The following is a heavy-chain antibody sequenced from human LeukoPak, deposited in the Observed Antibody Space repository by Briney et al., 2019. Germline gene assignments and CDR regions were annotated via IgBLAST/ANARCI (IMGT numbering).Heavy chain of an antibody. CDR2: INQGGSVK. Sequence: PGGSLRLSCAASGFTFRSYWMSWVRQAPGKGLEWVANINQGGSVKYYVGSVKGRFTISRDDAKNSLYVQMNSLRDEDTAVYYCARVGYSGWNLEYWGQGTLVTVSS. CDR3: ARVGYSGWNLEY. J-gene: IGHJ4*02. V-gene: IGHV3-7*01. CDR1: GFTFRSYW. D-gene: IGHD5-12*01.